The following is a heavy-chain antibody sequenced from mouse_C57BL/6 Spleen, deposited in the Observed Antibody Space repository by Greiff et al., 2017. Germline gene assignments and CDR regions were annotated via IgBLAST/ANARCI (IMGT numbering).Heavy chain of an antibody. Sequence: QVQLKESGAELARPGASVKLSCKASGYTFTSYGISWVKQRTGQGLEWIGEIYPRSGNTYYNEKFKGKATLTADKSSSTAYMELRSLTSEDSAVYFCARTNYSNYRAMDYWGQGTSVTVSS. V-gene: IGHV1-81*01. J-gene: IGHJ4*01. CDR1: GYTFTSYG. CDR3: ARTNYSNYRAMDY. D-gene: IGHD2-5*01. CDR2: IYPRSGNT.